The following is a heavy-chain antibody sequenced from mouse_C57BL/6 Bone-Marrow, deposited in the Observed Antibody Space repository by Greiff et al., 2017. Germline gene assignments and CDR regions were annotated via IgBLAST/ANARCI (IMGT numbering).Heavy chain of an antibody. V-gene: IGHV5-9-1*02. J-gene: IGHJ1*03. CDR2: ISSGDDYI. CDR3: TRIYYNYDAWYFDV. Sequence: EVMLVESGEGLVKPGGSLKLSCAASGFTFSSYAMSWVSQTPEKRLEWVAYISSGDDYIYYADTVKGRFTFSIDNARNTLYLQLSSLKSEDTAVYYCTRIYYNYDAWYFDVWGTGTTVTVSS. CDR1: GFTFSSYA. D-gene: IGHD2-4*01.